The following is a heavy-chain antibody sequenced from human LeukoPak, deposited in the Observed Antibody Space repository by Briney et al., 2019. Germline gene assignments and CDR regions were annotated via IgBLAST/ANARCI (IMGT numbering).Heavy chain of an antibody. CDR1: GFSFRSYW. V-gene: IGHV3-30-3*01. D-gene: IGHD6-13*01. CDR3: ARDMGIAAANEWDGMDV. Sequence: PGGSLRLSCAASGFSFRSYWMSWVRQAPGKGLEWVAVISYDGSNKYYADSVKGRFTISRDNSKNTLYLQMNSLRAEDTAVYYCARDMGIAAANEWDGMDVWGQGTTVTVSS. CDR2: ISYDGSNK. J-gene: IGHJ6*02.